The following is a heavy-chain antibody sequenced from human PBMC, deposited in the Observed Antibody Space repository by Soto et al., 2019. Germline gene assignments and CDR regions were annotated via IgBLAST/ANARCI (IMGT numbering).Heavy chain of an antibody. Sequence: SETLSLTCTISGDSISSTSHYWGWVRQPPGKGLEWIGSMYYSGSTYYNPSLKSRVTMSVDTPKRQFSLKLSSVTAADTAVYYCATMLITGTRPYYFDYWGQGTLVTVSS. D-gene: IGHD1-20*01. CDR1: GDSISSTSHY. V-gene: IGHV4-39*01. CDR2: MYYSGST. J-gene: IGHJ4*02. CDR3: ATMLITGTRPYYFDY.